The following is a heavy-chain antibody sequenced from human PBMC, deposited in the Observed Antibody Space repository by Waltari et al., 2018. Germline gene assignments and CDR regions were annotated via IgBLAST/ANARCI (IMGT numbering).Heavy chain of an antibody. V-gene: IGHV1-8*03. D-gene: IGHD3-10*01. J-gene: IGHJ4*02. Sequence: QVQLVQSGAEVKKPGASVKVSCKASGYTFTSYDINWVRQATGQGLEWMGGMNPNSGNTGDAQKFQGRVTITRNTSISTAYMELSSLRSEDTAVYYCARGLPSWFRESHPGDYWGQGTLVTVSS. CDR2: MNPNSGNT. CDR1: GYTFTSYD. CDR3: ARGLPSWFRESHPGDY.